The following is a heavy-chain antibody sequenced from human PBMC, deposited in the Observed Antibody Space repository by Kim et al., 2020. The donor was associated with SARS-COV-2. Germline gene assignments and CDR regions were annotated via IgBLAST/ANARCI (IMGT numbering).Heavy chain of an antibody. Sequence: GRFTISRDNSKNTLYLQMNSLRAEDTAVYYCAKGVESSRQWPSPRSGFDPWGQGTLVTVSS. CDR3: AKGVESSRQWPSPRSGFDP. J-gene: IGHJ5*02. V-gene: IGHV3-33*06. D-gene: IGHD6-19*01.